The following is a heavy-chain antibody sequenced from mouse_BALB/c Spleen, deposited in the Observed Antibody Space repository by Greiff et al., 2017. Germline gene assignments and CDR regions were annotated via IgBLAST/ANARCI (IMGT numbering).Heavy chain of an antibody. J-gene: IGHJ2*01. CDR3: AREGITTATLYFDY. D-gene: IGHD1-2*01. Sequence: VQLMESGGGLVQPGGSRKLSCAASGFTFSSFGMHWVRQAPEKGLEWVAYISSGSSTIYYADTVKGRFTISRDNPKNTLFLQMTSLRSEDTAMYYCAREGITTATLYFDYWGQGTTLTVSS. V-gene: IGHV5-17*02. CDR1: GFTFSSFG. CDR2: ISSGSSTI.